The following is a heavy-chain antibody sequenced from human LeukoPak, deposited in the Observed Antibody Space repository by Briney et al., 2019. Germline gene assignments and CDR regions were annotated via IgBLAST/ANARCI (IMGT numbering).Heavy chain of an antibody. CDR3: ARNKEGKSLDY. V-gene: IGHV1-2*02. CDR1: GYTFTDYY. J-gene: IGHJ4*02. Sequence: GASVKVSCKASGYTFTDYYIHWVRQAPGQGLEWMGWINPNTGDTNYAQNFQGRVTMTRDTSISTAYMELSRLRSDDTAVHYCARNKEGKSLDYWGQGTLVTVSS. CDR2: INPNTGDT.